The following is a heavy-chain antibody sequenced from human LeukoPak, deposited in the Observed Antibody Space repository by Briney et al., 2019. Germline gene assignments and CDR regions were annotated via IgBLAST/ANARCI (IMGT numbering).Heavy chain of an antibody. CDR1: GGSISSSSYY. CDR2: IYYSGST. D-gene: IGHD3-22*01. J-gene: IGHJ4*02. CDR3: ASDSFYDSGGYFYY. V-gene: IGHV4-39*07. Sequence: PSETLSLTCTVSGGSISSSSYYWGWIRQPPGKGLEWIGSIYYSGSTYYNPSLKSRVTLSVDTSKNQFSLKLSSVTAADTAMYYCASDSFYDSGGYFYYWGQGTLVTVSS.